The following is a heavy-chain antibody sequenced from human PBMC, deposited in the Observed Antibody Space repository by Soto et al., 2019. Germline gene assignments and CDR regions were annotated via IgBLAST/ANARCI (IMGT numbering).Heavy chain of an antibody. Sequence: QVQLQESGPGLVKPSQTLSLTCTVSGGSIRSGGYYWSWIRQHPGKGLEWIGYIYYSGSTYYNPSLKSRVTISVDTSKNQFSLKLSSVTAADTAVYYCASGGYYYGSGSYYPQYYFDYWGQGTLVTVSS. D-gene: IGHD3-10*01. V-gene: IGHV4-31*03. CDR1: GGSIRSGGYY. J-gene: IGHJ4*02. CDR3: ASGGYYYGSGSYYPQYYFDY. CDR2: IYYSGST.